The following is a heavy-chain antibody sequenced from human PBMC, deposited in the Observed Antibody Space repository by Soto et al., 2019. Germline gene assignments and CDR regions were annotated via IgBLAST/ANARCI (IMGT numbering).Heavy chain of an antibody. CDR3: VKGLDESSGYGDWGPDV. CDR2: ISSDGSKK. Sequence: PGGSLRLSCAASRFISSTCGMHWVRQVPGKGLEWVAVISSDGSKKYYADSVKGRFTISRDKAKNTLYVEMNSLRAEDTVVYFCVKGLDESSGYGDWGPDVWGQGTTVTVSS. J-gene: IGHJ6*02. D-gene: IGHD5-12*01. V-gene: IGHV3-30*18. CDR1: RFISSTCG.